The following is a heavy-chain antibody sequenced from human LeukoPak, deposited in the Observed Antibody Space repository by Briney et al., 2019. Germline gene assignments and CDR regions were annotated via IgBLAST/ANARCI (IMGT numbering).Heavy chain of an antibody. CDR1: LYSFITYE. J-gene: IGHJ5*02. CDR3: ARGTRTDP. Sequence: AAVTVSSMPSLYSFITYEIHGVPPAARQGREWMAWVHPNSGNTAYPQKFQGRGTITRNTAIRTAYMELSGLIPDDTAVYFCARGTRTDPWGQGTLVTVPS. CDR2: VHPNSGNT. V-gene: IGHV1-8*03.